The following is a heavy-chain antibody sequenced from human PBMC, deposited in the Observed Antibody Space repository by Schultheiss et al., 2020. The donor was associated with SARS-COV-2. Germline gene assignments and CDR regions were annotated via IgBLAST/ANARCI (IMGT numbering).Heavy chain of an antibody. V-gene: IGHV3-23*01. Sequence: GESLKISCAASGFSFSRYEMNWVRQAPGKGLEWVSAISGSGGSTYYADSVKGRFTISRDNSKNTLYLQMNSLRAEDTAVYYCASDVLLWFGEPRYFDYWGQGTLVTVSS. CDR3: ASDVLLWFGEPRYFDY. J-gene: IGHJ4*02. D-gene: IGHD3-10*01. CDR1: GFSFSRYE. CDR2: ISGSGGST.